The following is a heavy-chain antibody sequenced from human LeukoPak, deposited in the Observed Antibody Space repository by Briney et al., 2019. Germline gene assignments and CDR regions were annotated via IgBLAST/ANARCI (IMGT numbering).Heavy chain of an antibody. Sequence: PGGSLRLSCAASGFTFDDYGMSWVRQAPGKGLEWVSGINWNGGSTGYADSVKGRFTISRDNAKNSLYLQMNSLRAEDTAVYYCARSGEVGDSSGYYYNYWGQGTLVTVSS. D-gene: IGHD3-22*01. J-gene: IGHJ4*02. CDR3: ARSGEVGDSSGYYYNY. CDR2: INWNGGST. CDR1: GFTFDDYG. V-gene: IGHV3-20*04.